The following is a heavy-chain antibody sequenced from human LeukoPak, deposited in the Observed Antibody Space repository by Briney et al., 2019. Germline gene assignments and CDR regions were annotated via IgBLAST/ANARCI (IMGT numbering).Heavy chain of an antibody. Sequence: GGSLRLSCAASGFTFSSYAMSWVRQAPGKGLEWVSAISGSGGSTYYADSVKGRFTISRDNSKNTLYLQMSSLRAEDTAVYYCAKSGIAAAGLYYYYGMDVWGQGTTVTVSS. CDR2: ISGSGGST. CDR3: AKSGIAAAGLYYYYGMDV. J-gene: IGHJ6*02. V-gene: IGHV3-23*01. D-gene: IGHD6-13*01. CDR1: GFTFSSYA.